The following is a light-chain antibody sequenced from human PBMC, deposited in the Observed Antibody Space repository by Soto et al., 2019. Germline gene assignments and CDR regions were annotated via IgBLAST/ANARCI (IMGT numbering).Light chain of an antibody. Sequence: EIVWTESTGTLSLSPGERATLSCRASQSVSSNYLAWYQQKPGQAPRLLIFGASSRATGIPDRFSGSGSGTEFTLTISRLEPEDFAVYYCHQYGISTFGGGTKVDIK. CDR3: HQYGIST. CDR2: GAS. CDR1: QSVSSNY. J-gene: IGKJ4*01. V-gene: IGKV3-20*01.